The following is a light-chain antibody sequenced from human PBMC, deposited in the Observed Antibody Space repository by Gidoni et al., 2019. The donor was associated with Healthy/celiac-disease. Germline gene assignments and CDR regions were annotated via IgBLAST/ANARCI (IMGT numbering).Light chain of an antibody. Sequence: DIQMTQSPSSLSTSVGDRVTITCQASQAISNYLNWYQQKPGKAPKLLIYDASNLETGVPSRFSGSGSGTDFTFTISSLQPEDTATYYCQQYDIFPRTFGQGTKVEI. CDR3: QQYDIFPRT. CDR2: DAS. V-gene: IGKV1-33*01. CDR1: QAISNY. J-gene: IGKJ1*01.